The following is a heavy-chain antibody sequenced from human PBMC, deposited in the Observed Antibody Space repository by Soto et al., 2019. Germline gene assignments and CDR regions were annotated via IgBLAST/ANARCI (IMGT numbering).Heavy chain of an antibody. V-gene: IGHV3-66*01. J-gene: IGHJ4*02. CDR1: GFTVSSNY. Sequence: GGSLRLSCAASGFTVSSNYMSWVRQAPGKGLEWVSVIYSGGSTYYADSVKGRFTISRDNSKNTLYLQMNSLRAEDTAVYYCASANRPKLVRFLEFVPLDYWGQGTLVTVSS. CDR2: IYSGGST. D-gene: IGHD3-3*01. CDR3: ASANRPKLVRFLEFVPLDY.